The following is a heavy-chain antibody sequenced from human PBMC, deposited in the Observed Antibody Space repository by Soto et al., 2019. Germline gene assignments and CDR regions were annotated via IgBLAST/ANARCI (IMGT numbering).Heavy chain of an antibody. CDR3: ARDLGAGDFDY. D-gene: IGHD3-10*01. CDR1: GGSISSYY. V-gene: IGHV4-59*01. CDR2: IYYSGST. Sequence: NPSETLSLTCTVSGGSISSYYWSWIRQPPGKGLEWIGYIYYSGSTNYNPSLKSRVTISVDTSKNQFSLKLSSVTAADTAVYYCARDLGAGDFDYWGQGTLVTVSS. J-gene: IGHJ4*02.